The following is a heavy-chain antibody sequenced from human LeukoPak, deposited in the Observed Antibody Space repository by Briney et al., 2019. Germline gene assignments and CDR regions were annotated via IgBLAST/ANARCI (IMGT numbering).Heavy chain of an antibody. V-gene: IGHV4-4*07. CDR2: IYTSGST. Sequence: SETLSLTCTVSGGPISSYYWSWIRQPAGKGLEWIGRIYTSGSTNYNPSLKSRVTMSVDTSKNQFSLKLSSVTAADTAVYYCARDICSGGSCSFDYWGQGTLVTVSS. J-gene: IGHJ4*02. D-gene: IGHD2-15*01. CDR3: ARDICSGGSCSFDY. CDR1: GGPISSYY.